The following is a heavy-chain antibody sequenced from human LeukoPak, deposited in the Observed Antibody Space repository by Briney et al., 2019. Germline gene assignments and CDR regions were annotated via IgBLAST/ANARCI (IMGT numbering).Heavy chain of an antibody. J-gene: IGHJ4*02. D-gene: IGHD3-10*01. CDR1: GGPISTHY. CDR2: ISGSGGST. V-gene: IGHV3-23*01. Sequence: ETLSLTCIVSGGPISTHYWSWSRQPPGKGLEWVSAISGSGGSTYYADSGKGRFTISRDNSKNTLYLQLNSLRADDTAVYYCAKDRPNYFGPGAYYKSKGDYWGQGTLVTVSS. CDR3: AKDRPNYFGPGAYYKSKGDY.